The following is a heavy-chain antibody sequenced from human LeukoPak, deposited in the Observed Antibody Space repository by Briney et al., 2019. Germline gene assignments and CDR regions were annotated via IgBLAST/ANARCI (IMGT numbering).Heavy chain of an antibody. V-gene: IGHV4-31*03. CDR1: GGSISSGVYY. J-gene: IGHJ3*02. CDR2: IYYSGST. D-gene: IGHD3-10*01. CDR3: ARVPLYGSGSYSALDI. Sequence: PSETLSLTCTASGGSISSGVYYWSWIRQHPGKGLEWIGYIYYSGSTYYNPSLKSRVTISVDTSKNQFSLKLSSVTAADTAVYYCARVPLYGSGSYSALDIWGQGTMVTVSS.